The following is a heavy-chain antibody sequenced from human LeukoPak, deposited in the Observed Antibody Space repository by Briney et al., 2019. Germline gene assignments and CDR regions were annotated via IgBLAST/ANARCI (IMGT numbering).Heavy chain of an antibody. V-gene: IGHV3-30*19. J-gene: IGHJ4*02. Sequence: GGSLRLSCAASGFTFSSYGMHWVRQAPGKGLEWVAVISYDGSNKYYADSVKGRFTISRDNSKNTLYLQMNSLRAEDTAVYYCASFSILGATYWGQGTLVTVSS. D-gene: IGHD1-26*01. CDR1: GFTFSSYG. CDR3: ASFSILGATY. CDR2: ISYDGSNK.